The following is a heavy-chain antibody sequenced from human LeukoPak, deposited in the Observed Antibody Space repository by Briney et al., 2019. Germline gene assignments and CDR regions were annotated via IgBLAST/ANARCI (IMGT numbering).Heavy chain of an antibody. Sequence: GGSLRLSCAASGFTVITNDMTWVRQAPGKGLEWVSVLYSDANTKYADPVQGRFTISRDNSKNTLYLEMNSLSPDDTAVYYCARGVEPLAANTLAYWGQGTLVTVSS. V-gene: IGHV3-53*01. D-gene: IGHD1-14*01. CDR2: LYSDANT. CDR1: GFTVITND. J-gene: IGHJ4*02. CDR3: ARGVEPLAANTLAY.